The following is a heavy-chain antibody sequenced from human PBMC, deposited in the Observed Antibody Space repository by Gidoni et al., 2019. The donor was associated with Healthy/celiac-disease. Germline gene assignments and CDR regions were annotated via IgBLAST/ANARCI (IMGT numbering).Heavy chain of an antibody. Sequence: QITLKESGPTLVTPTQTLTLTCTFSGFSLSTSGVGVGWISQPPGKALEWLELMYWNDDKRYSPSLKSRLTITKDTSKNQGVLTMTNMDPVDTATYYCAHSASYDYVWGSYRPGDAFDIWGQGTMVTVSS. J-gene: IGHJ3*02. CDR2: MYWNDDK. V-gene: IGHV2-5*01. CDR1: GFSLSTSGVG. CDR3: AHSASYDYVWGSYRPGDAFDI. D-gene: IGHD3-16*02.